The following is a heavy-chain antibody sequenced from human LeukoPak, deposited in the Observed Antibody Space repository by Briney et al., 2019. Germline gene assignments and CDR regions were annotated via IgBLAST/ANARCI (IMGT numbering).Heavy chain of an antibody. CDR3: ARGGVGATTYVWFDP. CDR2: INPSGGST. J-gene: IGHJ5*02. V-gene: IGHV1-46*01. Sequence: ASVKVSCKASGYTFTNYYIHWVRQAPGQGLECMGIINPSGGSTSYAQKFQGRVTKTRDMSTSTVYMELSSLRSEDTAVYYCARGGVGATTYVWFDPWGQGTLVTVSS. CDR1: GYTFTNYY. D-gene: IGHD1-26*01.